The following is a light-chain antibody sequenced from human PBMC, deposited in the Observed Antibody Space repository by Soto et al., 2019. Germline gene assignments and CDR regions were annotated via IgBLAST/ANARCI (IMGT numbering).Light chain of an antibody. CDR3: HLRSNSCT. J-gene: IGKJ1*01. CDR2: DTS. Sequence: PGERATLSCRASQSVSDSLAWYQQKPGQAPRVVIYDTSTRATGIPARFSGSGSGTDFTLTISSLEPEDFAIYYCHLRSNSCTFGQGTKVEIK. CDR1: QSVSDS. V-gene: IGKV3-11*01.